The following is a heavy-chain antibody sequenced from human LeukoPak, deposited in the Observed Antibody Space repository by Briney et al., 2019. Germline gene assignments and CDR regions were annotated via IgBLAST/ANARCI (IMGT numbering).Heavy chain of an antibody. CDR3: ARAGSHWHYVY. J-gene: IGHJ4*02. Sequence: GGSLRLSCAASGFTFSGFSMSWVRQSPTKGLEWVANIKQDGSERYYVDSVKGRFTISRDNAKNSLSLQMNSLRVEDTAVYYCARAGSHWHYVYWGQGTVVTVSS. CDR1: GFTFSGFS. CDR2: IKQDGSER. D-gene: IGHD3-10*01. V-gene: IGHV3-7*01.